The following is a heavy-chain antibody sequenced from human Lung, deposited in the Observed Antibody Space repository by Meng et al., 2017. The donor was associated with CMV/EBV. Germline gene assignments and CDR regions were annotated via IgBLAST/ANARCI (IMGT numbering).Heavy chain of an antibody. CDR1: GFTFSSHS. V-gene: IGHV3-21*01. J-gene: IGHJ4*02. CDR3: AREKSNYGDHYFDF. Sequence: GGSLRLXCAGSGFTFSSHSMNWVRQAPGKGLEWVSSISTSSSYIYYADSVKGRFTVSRDNARKSLYLEMNSLRAEDTAVYYCAREKSNYGDHYFDFWGQGAXVTVSS. D-gene: IGHD4-11*01. CDR2: ISTSSSYI.